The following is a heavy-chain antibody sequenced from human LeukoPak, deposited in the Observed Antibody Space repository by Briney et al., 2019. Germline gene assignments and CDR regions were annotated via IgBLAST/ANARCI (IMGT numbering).Heavy chain of an antibody. CDR1: GFIFSTYW. J-gene: IGHJ6*03. D-gene: IGHD6-13*01. V-gene: IGHV3-7*01. CDR2: IKGDGSEK. Sequence: PGGSLRLSCAASGFIFSTYWMTWVRQAPGKGLEWVGNIKGDGSEKYYADSVKGRFIISRDNSKNTLYVQMNSLRAEDTAVYYCAKEGYSRGYYSYYYMDVWGKGTTVTVSS. CDR3: AKEGYSRGYYSYYYMDV.